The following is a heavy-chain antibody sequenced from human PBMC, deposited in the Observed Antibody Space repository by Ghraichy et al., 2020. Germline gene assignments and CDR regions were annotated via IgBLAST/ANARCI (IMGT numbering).Heavy chain of an antibody. CDR1: GFTFSSYA. CDR3: AKESGRIQPHFDY. Sequence: GESLNISCAASGFTFSSYAMSWVRQAPGKGLEWVSAISGSGGSTYYADSVKGRFTISRDNSKNTLYLQMNSLRAEDTAVYYCAKESGRIQPHFDYWGQGTLVTVSS. D-gene: IGHD1-14*01. CDR2: ISGSGGST. J-gene: IGHJ4*02. V-gene: IGHV3-23*01.